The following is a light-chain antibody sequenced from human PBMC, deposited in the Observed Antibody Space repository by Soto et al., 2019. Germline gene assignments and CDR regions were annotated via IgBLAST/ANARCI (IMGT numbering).Light chain of an antibody. V-gene: IGKV1-5*01. CDR1: QSISSW. J-gene: IGKJ4*01. Sequence: DIQMTQSPSTLSASVGDRVTITCRASQSISSWLAWYQQKPGKAPKLLIYDASSLESGVPSRFSGSGSGTEFTLTISSLQPDDFATYYCQQYNSYQTFGGGTKVDIK. CDR3: QQYNSYQT. CDR2: DAS.